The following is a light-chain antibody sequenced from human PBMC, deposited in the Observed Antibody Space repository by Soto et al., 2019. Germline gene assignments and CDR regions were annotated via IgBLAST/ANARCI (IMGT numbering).Light chain of an antibody. CDR3: QQRSNWPSLT. Sequence: EIVLTQSPGTLSLSPGARAPLSCRASQSVGSYLAWYQHKPGQAPRLLISDASNRATGIPARFSGSGSETDFTLTISSLEPEDSAVYYCQQRSNWPSLTFGGGTKVDNK. V-gene: IGKV3-11*01. J-gene: IGKJ4*01. CDR2: DAS. CDR1: QSVGSY.